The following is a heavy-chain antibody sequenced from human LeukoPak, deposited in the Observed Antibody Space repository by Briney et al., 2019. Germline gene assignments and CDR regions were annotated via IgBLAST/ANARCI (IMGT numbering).Heavy chain of an antibody. Sequence: GGSLRLSCAASGFTFSSYAMHWVRQAPGKGLEYVSGISSNGGSTYYANSVKGRFTISRDNSKDTLYLQMGSLRGEDMAVYYCARGGSSSWDYFDYWRQGTLVTVSS. CDR3: ARGGSSSWDYFDY. J-gene: IGHJ4*02. CDR1: GFTFSSYA. V-gene: IGHV3-64*01. CDR2: ISSNGGST. D-gene: IGHD6-13*01.